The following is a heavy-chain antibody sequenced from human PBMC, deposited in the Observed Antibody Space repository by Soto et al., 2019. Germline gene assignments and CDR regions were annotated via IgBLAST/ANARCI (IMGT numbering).Heavy chain of an antibody. Sequence: ASVKVSCKVSGYTLTELSMHWVRQAPGKGLEWMGGFDPEDGGTIYAQKFQGRVTMTEDTSTDTAYMELSSLRSEDTAVYYCATAAPMSGDIVLMVYASRAFDPWGQGTLVTVSS. D-gene: IGHD2-8*01. J-gene: IGHJ5*02. CDR3: ATAAPMSGDIVLMVYASRAFDP. CDR1: GYTLTELS. V-gene: IGHV1-24*01. CDR2: FDPEDGGT.